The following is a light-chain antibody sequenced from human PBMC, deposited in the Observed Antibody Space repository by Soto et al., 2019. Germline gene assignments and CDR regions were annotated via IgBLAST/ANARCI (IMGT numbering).Light chain of an antibody. Sequence: QSALTQPASVSESPGQSITISCTGTSNGIGNDNFVSWYQQHPGKAPKLLIYEASKRPSGVSNRFSGSKSGNTASLTISGLQAEDEADYYCCSYAGSSTFYVFGTGTRSPS. CDR2: EAS. CDR1: SNGIGNDNF. CDR3: CSYAGSSTFYV. J-gene: IGLJ1*01. V-gene: IGLV2-23*01.